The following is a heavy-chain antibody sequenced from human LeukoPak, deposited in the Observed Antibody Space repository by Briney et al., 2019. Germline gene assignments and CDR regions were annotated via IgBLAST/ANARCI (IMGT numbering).Heavy chain of an antibody. CDR3: ARHVSSDLRIVVVTSDWYFVL. D-gene: IGHD2-21*02. CDR1: GGSITSSRYY. CDR2: IYYSGST. V-gene: IGHV4-39*01. Sequence: SETLSLTCSVFGGSITSSRYYWGWIRQSPGGGLEWIGTIYYSGSTYYNPSLRSRVTISADTSKNQFSLNLSPVTAADTAVYYCARHVSSDLRIVVVTSDWYFVLWGRGTLVTVSS. J-gene: IGHJ2*01.